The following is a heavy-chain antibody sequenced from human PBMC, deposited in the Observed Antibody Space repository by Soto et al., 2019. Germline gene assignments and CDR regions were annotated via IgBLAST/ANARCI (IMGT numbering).Heavy chain of an antibody. J-gene: IGHJ4*02. CDR2: ISFDGGAK. V-gene: IGHV3-30-3*01. D-gene: IGHD2-2*01. Sequence: QVQLVESGGGVVQPGRSLTLSCAASGFTFSGHALHWVRQAPGQGLEWVAMISFDGGAKYNAESVKGRFTVSRDNSNNMVYLQMNSLGPEDTAVYYCASDKCTSCYWGSLDYWGQGTLVTVSS. CDR3: ASDKCTSCYWGSLDY. CDR1: GFTFSGHA.